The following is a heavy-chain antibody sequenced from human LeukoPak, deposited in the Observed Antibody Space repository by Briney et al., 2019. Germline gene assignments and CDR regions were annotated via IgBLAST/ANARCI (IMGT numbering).Heavy chain of an antibody. CDR2: INPNSGGT. V-gene: IGHV1-2*02. Sequence: GASVKVSCRASGYXFTGYYMHWVRQAPGQGLEWMGWINPNSGGTNYAQKFQGRVTMTRDTSISTAYMELSRLRSDDTAVYYCARAITFGGVTGDYFDYWGQGILVTVSS. J-gene: IGHJ4*02. D-gene: IGHD3-16*01. CDR1: GYXFTGYY. CDR3: ARAITFGGVTGDYFDY.